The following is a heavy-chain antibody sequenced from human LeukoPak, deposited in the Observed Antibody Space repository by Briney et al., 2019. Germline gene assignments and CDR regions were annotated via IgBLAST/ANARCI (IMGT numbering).Heavy chain of an antibody. Sequence: GGSLRLSCAASGFTFSSHWMSWVRQAPGKGLEWVANIKQDGSEKYYVDSVKGRFTISRDNAKNSLYLQMNSLRAEDTAVYYCAKEAWGVGADDYWGQGTLVTVSS. CDR2: IKQDGSEK. J-gene: IGHJ4*02. CDR3: AKEAWGVGADDY. D-gene: IGHD1-26*01. V-gene: IGHV3-7*03. CDR1: GFTFSSHW.